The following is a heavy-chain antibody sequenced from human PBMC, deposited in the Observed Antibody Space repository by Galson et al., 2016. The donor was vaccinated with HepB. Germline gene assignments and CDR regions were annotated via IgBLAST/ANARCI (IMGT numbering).Heavy chain of an antibody. J-gene: IGHJ3*02. V-gene: IGHV4-61*02. Sequence: TLSLTCTVSGDSIDSTSHYWSWLRQPAGKGLEWIGRVFATGSTSFNPSLKSRVTLSVDTSQNHFSLTLSAVTAADTAMYYCARITNGNTAHDAFDIWGQGTKVTVSS. CDR2: VFATGST. CDR3: ARITNGNTAHDAFDI. D-gene: IGHD1-1*01. CDR1: GDSIDSTSHY.